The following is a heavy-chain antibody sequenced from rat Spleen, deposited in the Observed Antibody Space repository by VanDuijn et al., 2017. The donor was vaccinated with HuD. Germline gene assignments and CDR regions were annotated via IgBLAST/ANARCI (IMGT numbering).Heavy chain of an antibody. CDR2: ITNASGGT. Sequence: EVQLVESGGGLVHPGRSLKLSCVTSGFTFNYYWMTWIRQAPGKGLEWVASITNASGGTHYPDSVKGRFTISRDNAKNTLYLEMDSLRSEDTATYYCARGVGILQGYWYFDFWGPGTMVTVSS. V-gene: IGHV5-31*01. D-gene: IGHD1-1*01. J-gene: IGHJ1*01. CDR1: GFTFNYYW. CDR3: ARGVGILQGYWYFDF.